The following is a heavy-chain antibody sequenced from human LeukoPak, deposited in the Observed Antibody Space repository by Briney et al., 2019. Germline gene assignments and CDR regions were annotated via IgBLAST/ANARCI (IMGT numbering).Heavy chain of an antibody. V-gene: IGHV1-2*02. CDR2: INPDSGVS. CDR1: GYTFSGYY. D-gene: IGHD6-6*01. Sequence: ASVKVSCKASGYTFSGYYIHWVRQAPGQGLEWMGWINPDSGVSTYARKFQGRVTTTRDTPISTASMELRSLKSDDTAVYYCARAGPTATRVSPGGSFDYWGQGSLVTVSS. J-gene: IGHJ4*02. CDR3: ARAGPTATRVSPGGSFDY.